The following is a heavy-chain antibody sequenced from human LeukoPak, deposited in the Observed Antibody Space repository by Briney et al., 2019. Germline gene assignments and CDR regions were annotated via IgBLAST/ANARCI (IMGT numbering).Heavy chain of an antibody. CDR2: ISAYNGNT. Sequence: GASVKVSCKASGYTFTSYDINWVRQAPGQGLEWMGWISAYNGNTNYAQKLQGRVTMTTDTSTSTAYMELRSLRSDDTAVYYCARDNRGFGELLFDYWGQGTLVTVSS. D-gene: IGHD3-10*01. V-gene: IGHV1-18*01. CDR3: ARDNRGFGELLFDY. J-gene: IGHJ4*02. CDR1: GYTFTSYD.